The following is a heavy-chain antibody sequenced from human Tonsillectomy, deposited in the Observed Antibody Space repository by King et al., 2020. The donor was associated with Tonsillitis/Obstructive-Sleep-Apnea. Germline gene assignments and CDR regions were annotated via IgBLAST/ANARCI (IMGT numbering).Heavy chain of an antibody. CDR2: IRPRDSDS. CDR1: GYRFANYW. Sequence: GQLVQSGAEMKKAGESLKISCKGSGYRFANYWIGWVRQKPGKGLEWMGVIRPRDSDSNYRPSFQGQVTVSADKSISTAYLQWSSLKVSDSATYYCARLSNVDFWALTFDYWGQGTQVTVSS. CDR3: ARLSNVDFWALTFDY. D-gene: IGHD3/OR15-3a*01. J-gene: IGHJ4*02. V-gene: IGHV5-51*01.